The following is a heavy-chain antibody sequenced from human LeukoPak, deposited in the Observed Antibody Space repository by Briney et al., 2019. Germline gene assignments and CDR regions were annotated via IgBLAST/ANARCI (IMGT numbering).Heavy chain of an antibody. V-gene: IGHV4-59*01. CDR2: IYYSGST. CDR3: ARDWGTVTPRGPYYYYYMDV. CDR1: GGSISSYY. D-gene: IGHD4-11*01. Sequence: PSETLSLTCTVSGGSISSYYWSWIRQPPGKGLEWIGNIYYSGSTNYNPSLKSRVTISVDTSKNQFSLKLSSVTAADTAVYYCARDWGTVTPRGPYYYYYMDVWGKGTTVTVSS. J-gene: IGHJ6*03.